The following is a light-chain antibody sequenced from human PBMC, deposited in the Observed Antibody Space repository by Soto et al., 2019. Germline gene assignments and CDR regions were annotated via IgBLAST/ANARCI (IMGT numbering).Light chain of an antibody. CDR2: LNSDGSH. CDR3: QTWGTGVV. CDR1: SGHSSYA. V-gene: IGLV4-69*01. J-gene: IGLJ2*01. Sequence: QLVLTQSPSASASLGASVKLTCTLSSGHSSYAIAWHQQQPGKGPRYLMKLNSDGSHSKGDGIPDRFSGSSSGAEPYLTISSLQSEDEADYYCQTWGTGVVFGGGTKLTVL.